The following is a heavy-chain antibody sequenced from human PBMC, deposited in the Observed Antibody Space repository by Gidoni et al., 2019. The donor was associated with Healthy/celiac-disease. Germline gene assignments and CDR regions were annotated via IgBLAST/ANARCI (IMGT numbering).Heavy chain of an antibody. CDR1: GFTFSSYS. V-gene: IGHV3-48*02. CDR2: ISSSSSTI. D-gene: IGHD3-10*01. CDR3: ARELVRGVIGWFDP. J-gene: IGHJ5*02. Sequence: EVQLVESGGGLVQPGGSLRLSCAASGFTFSSYSMNWVRQAPGKGLEWVSYISSSSSTIYYADSVKGRFTISRDNAKNSLYLQMNSLRDEDTAVYYCARELVRGVIGWFDPWGQGTLVTVSS.